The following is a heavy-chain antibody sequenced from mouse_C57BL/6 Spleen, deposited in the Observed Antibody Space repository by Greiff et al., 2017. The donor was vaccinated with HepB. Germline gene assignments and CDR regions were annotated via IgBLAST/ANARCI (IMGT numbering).Heavy chain of an antibody. CDR3: ARSGLRQYYFDY. V-gene: IGHV1-80*01. CDR1: GYAFSSYW. D-gene: IGHD1-1*01. Sequence: VMLVESGAELVKPGASVKISCKASGYAFSSYWMNWVKQRPGKGLEWIGQIYPGDGDTNYNGKFKGKATLTADKSSSTAYMQLSSLTSEDSAVYFCARSGLRQYYFDYWGQGTTLTVSS. CDR2: IYPGDGDT. J-gene: IGHJ2*01.